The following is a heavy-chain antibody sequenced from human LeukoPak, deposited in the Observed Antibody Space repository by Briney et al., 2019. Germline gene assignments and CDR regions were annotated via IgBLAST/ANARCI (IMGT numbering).Heavy chain of an antibody. CDR3: ARGPTVITFNAFDV. CDR2: ISSNGIYT. D-gene: IGHD4-17*01. V-gene: IGHV3-64*01. J-gene: IGHJ3*01. Sequence: PGGSLRLSCAASGFTFSDYGMYWVRQAPGKGLEHVSGISSNGIYTYYANSVKGRFTISRDNSKNTLYLQMGSLRAEDMAVYYCARGPTVITFNAFDVWGRGTMVTVSS. CDR1: GFTFSDYG.